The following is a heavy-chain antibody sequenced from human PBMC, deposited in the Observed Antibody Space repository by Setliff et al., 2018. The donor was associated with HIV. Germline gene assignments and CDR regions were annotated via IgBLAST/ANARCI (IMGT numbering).Heavy chain of an antibody. D-gene: IGHD1-26*01. Sequence: KPGGSLRLSCAASGFTFNNAWMSWVRQAPGKGLEWVGHIKSKSDGGTTDYAAPGKGRFTISRDDSKKMLYLQMNSLKTEDTAVYYCTTRGTWDYRDYFGYWGQGTLVTVSS. CDR1: GFTFNNAW. CDR3: TTRGTWDYRDYFGY. CDR2: IKSKSDGGTT. V-gene: IGHV3-15*01. J-gene: IGHJ4*02.